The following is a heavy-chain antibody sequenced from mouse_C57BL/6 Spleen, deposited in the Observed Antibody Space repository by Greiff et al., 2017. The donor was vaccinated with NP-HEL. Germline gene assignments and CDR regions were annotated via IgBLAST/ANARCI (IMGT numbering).Heavy chain of an antibody. Sequence: QVQLQQSGAELVKPGASVKISCKASGYAFSSYWMNWVKQRPGKGLEWIGQIYPGDGDTNYNGKFKGKATLTADKSSSTAYMQLSSLTSEDSAVYFCARGVIYYDYGVDYWGQGTTLTVSS. V-gene: IGHV1-80*01. CDR2: IYPGDGDT. CDR1: GYAFSSYW. J-gene: IGHJ2*01. CDR3: ARGVIYYDYGVDY. D-gene: IGHD2-4*01.